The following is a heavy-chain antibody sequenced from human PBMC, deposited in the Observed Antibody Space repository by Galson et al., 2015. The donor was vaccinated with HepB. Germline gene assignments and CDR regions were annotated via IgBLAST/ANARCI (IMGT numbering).Heavy chain of an antibody. V-gene: IGHV3-30-3*01. Sequence: SLRLSCAASGFTFSNYAMHWARQVPGKGLEWVAVLSYDGGSILYADSVKGRFIISRDNSKNTLHLQMNSLTADDTAVYYCAREQRYCSSTSCPSARGLFDYWSQGTLVTVSS. CDR1: GFTFSNYA. D-gene: IGHD2-2*01. CDR3: AREQRYCSSTSCPSARGLFDY. CDR2: LSYDGGSI. J-gene: IGHJ4*02.